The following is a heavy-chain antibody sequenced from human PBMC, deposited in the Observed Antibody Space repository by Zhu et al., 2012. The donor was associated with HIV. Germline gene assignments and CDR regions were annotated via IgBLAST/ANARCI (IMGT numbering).Heavy chain of an antibody. J-gene: IGHJ1*01. D-gene: IGHD3-10*01. CDR3: ARDHYGSASFYYFQY. V-gene: IGHV4-38-2*02. CDR2: IYHSGSA. Sequence: QVQLQESGPGLVKPSETLSLTCSVSGDSIRNGFYWAWIRQPPGKGLEWIGNIYHSGSAYYNPSLKSRVTISVDTTRNQFSLRLSSVTAADTAVYFCARDHYGSASFYYFQYWGQGTLVTVS. CDR1: GDSIRNGFY.